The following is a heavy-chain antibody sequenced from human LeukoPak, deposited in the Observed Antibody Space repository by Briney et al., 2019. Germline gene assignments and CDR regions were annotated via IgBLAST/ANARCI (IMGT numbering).Heavy chain of an antibody. CDR3: AKEITEGIFDY. D-gene: IGHD6-13*01. Sequence: QPGRSLRLSCAASGFSFSSYGMHWVRKAPGKGLEWVAVISYDGSNKYYADSVKGRFTISRDNSKNTLYLQMNSLRAEDTAVYYCAKEITEGIFDYWGQGTLVTVSS. CDR2: ISYDGSNK. J-gene: IGHJ4*02. V-gene: IGHV3-30*18. CDR1: GFSFSSYG.